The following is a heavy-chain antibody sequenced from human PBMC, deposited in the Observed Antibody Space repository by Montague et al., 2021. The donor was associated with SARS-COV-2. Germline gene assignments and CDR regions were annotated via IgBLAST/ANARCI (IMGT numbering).Heavy chain of an antibody. J-gene: IGHJ2*01. CDR2: INHSGRT. CDR3: SRSPVFRNSWYSLPTLDQRPSWYFDL. Sequence: SETLSLTCAVYGVSFSGYYWSWIRQAPGKGLEWIGEINHSGRTNYNPSLKSRVTISVDTSTNQFSLNPNSVTAADTAVDYCSRSPVFRNSWYSLPTLDQRPSWYFDLWGRGTLVIVSS. D-gene: IGHD6-13*01. V-gene: IGHV4-34*01. CDR1: GVSFSGYY.